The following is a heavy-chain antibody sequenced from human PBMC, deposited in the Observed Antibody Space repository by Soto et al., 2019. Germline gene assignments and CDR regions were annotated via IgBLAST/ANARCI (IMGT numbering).Heavy chain of an antibody. V-gene: IGHV3-48*03. J-gene: IGHJ3*01. CDR1: GFTFSSSE. CDR2: IHPGGQTI. D-gene: IGHD2-15*01. Sequence: EVQLVESGGGLVQPGGSLRLSCAASGFTFSSSEMYWVRQAPGKGLEWISYIHPGGQTIFYAESVKGRFTISRDHAKHPVYLQMNSLRAEDTAVSYCARRGSRWGRGTKVTVSS. CDR3: ARRGSR.